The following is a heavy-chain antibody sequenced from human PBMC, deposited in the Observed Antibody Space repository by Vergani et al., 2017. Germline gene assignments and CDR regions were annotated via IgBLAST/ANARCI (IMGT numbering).Heavy chain of an antibody. CDR2: IYPADSDT. Sequence: EVELVQSGPEMRKPGEFLKISCKGSEYSFGNYWIGWVRQMPGKGLEWMGIIYPADSDTRYSPSFQGQVTISADKSISTAFLQWDSLKASDTALYYCARHTTYTDSWCQGTLVTVSS. J-gene: IGHJ4*02. CDR3: ARHTTYTDS. D-gene: IGHD1-1*01. CDR1: EYSFGNYW. V-gene: IGHV5-51*01.